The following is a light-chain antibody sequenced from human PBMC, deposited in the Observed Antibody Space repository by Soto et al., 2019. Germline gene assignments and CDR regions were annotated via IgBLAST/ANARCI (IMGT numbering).Light chain of an antibody. Sequence: EIVLTQSPGTVSLSPGERATLSCRASQSVSSSYLVWYQQKPGQAPRLLIYGASSRATGIPDRFSGSGSGTDFTLTISRLEPEDFAVYYCQQYDSSSSYTFGPGTKLEIK. CDR3: QQYDSSSSYT. V-gene: IGKV3-20*01. CDR2: GAS. CDR1: QSVSSSY. J-gene: IGKJ2*01.